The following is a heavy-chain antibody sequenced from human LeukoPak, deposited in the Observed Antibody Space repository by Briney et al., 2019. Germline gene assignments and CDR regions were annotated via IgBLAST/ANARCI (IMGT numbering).Heavy chain of an antibody. CDR1: GGSISSYY. CDR3: GRHGTGYFDY. V-gene: IGHV4-59*08. J-gene: IGHJ4*02. CDR2: IYYSGST. D-gene: IGHD1-26*01. Sequence: SETLSLTCTVSGGSISSYYWSWIWQPPGKGLEWIGYIYYSGSTNYNPSLKSRVTISVDTSKNQFSLRLSSVTAADTAMYYCGRHGTGYFDYWGQGTLVTVSS.